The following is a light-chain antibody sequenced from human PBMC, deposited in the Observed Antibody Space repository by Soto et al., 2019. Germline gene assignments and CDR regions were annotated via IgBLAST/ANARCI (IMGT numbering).Light chain of an antibody. J-gene: IGLJ2*01. V-gene: IGLV2-14*01. Sequence: QSVLTQPASVSGSPGQSITISCTGTSSDVGGYNYVSWYQQHPGKAPKLMIYEVSNRPSGVSSRFSGSKSGNTASLTISGLQTEDEADYYCGSYASATLIFGGGTKLTVL. CDR2: EVS. CDR3: GSYASATLI. CDR1: SSDVGGYNY.